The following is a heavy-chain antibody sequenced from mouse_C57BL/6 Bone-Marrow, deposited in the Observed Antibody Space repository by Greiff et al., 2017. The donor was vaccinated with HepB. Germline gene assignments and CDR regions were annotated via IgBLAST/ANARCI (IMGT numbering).Heavy chain of an antibody. CDR3: ARQGTTVVARGYFDV. CDR1: GFTFSSYG. V-gene: IGHV5-6*01. D-gene: IGHD1-1*01. CDR2: ISSGGSYT. J-gene: IGHJ1*03. Sequence: EVQGVESGGDLVKPGGSLKLSCAASGFTFSSYGMSWVRQTPDKRLEWVATISSGGSYTYYPDSVKGRFTISRDNAKNTLYLQMSSLKSEDTAMYYCARQGTTVVARGYFDVWGTGTTVTVSS.